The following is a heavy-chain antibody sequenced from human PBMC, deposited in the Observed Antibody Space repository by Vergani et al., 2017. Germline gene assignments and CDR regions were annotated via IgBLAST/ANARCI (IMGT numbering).Heavy chain of an antibody. CDR1: GFTFSSYW. CDR2: IKQDGSEK. V-gene: IGHV3-7*01. D-gene: IGHD1-26*01. Sequence: VHLVESGGGVVQPGRSLRLSCAASGFTFSSYWMSWVRPAPGKGLEWVANIKQDGSEKYYVDSVKGRFTISRDNAENSLYLQMNSLRAEDTAVYYCARDTGVRATQFDYWGQGTLVTVSS. CDR3: ARDTGVRATQFDY. J-gene: IGHJ4*02.